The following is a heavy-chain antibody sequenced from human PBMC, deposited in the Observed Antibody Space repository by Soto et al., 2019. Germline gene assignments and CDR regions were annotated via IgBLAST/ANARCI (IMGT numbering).Heavy chain of an antibody. CDR2: IKHGGSS. D-gene: IGHD6-19*01. CDR1: AGSFSHYY. Sequence: QVQQQPWGAGLLKPSETLSLTCTVYAGSFSHYYWNWIRQSPGKGLEWIGKIKHGGSSSYNPSLRSRGSISVDMSKYQFSLTLSSVTAADTAVYYCARGGSSDWQVALDIWGQGTMVPVSS. J-gene: IGHJ3*02. CDR3: ARGGSSDWQVALDI. V-gene: IGHV4-34*01.